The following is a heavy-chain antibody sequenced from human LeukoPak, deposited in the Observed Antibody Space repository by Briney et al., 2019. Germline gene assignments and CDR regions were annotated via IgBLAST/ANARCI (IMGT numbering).Heavy chain of an antibody. CDR1: GFTFSSYS. Sequence: GGSLRLSCAASGFTFSSYSMNWVRQAPGKGLEWVSSISSSSSYIYYADSVKGRFTISRDNAKNSLYLQMNSLRAEDTAVYYCAKIFHYDSSGYYPGAFDIWGQGTMVTVSS. CDR2: ISSSSSYI. CDR3: AKIFHYDSSGYYPGAFDI. V-gene: IGHV3-21*01. J-gene: IGHJ3*02. D-gene: IGHD3-22*01.